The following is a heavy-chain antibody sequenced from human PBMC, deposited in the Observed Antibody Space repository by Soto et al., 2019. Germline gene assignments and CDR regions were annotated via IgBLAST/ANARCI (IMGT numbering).Heavy chain of an antibody. CDR2: IYYSGNA. V-gene: IGHV4-39*01. CDR3: ARHRRTTVAKFYFDN. Sequence: SETMSLTFTFSGGSISISSYYLGRIRPPPGKGLEWIGSIYYSGNANYNPSLKSRVTISVDTSKNQFSLKLTSVTAADTAVYYCARHRRTTVAKFYFDNWGQGALVTVSS. CDR1: GGSISISSYY. J-gene: IGHJ4*02. D-gene: IGHD4-4*01.